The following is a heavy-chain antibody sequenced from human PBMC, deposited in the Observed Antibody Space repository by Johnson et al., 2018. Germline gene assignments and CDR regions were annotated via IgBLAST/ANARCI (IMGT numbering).Heavy chain of an antibody. V-gene: IGHV3-30*03. D-gene: IGHD6-6*01. J-gene: IGHJ3*02. CDR2: ISYDGSNK. CDR1: GFTFSSYG. CDR3: ASIAARLDAFDI. Sequence: QVQLVESGGGVVQXGRSXRLXCAASGFTFSSYGMHWVRQAPGKGLEWVAVISYDGSNKYYADSVKGRFTSSRDNSKNTLYLQMNSLIAEDTAVYYCASIAARLDAFDIWGQGTMVTVSS.